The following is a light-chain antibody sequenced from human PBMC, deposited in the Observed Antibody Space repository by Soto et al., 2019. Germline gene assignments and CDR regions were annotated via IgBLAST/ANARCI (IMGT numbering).Light chain of an antibody. CDR3: QQYDSLPYT. CDR1: QDITHY. J-gene: IGKJ2*01. V-gene: IGKV1-33*01. CDR2: DAS. Sequence: DIHMTQSPSSLSASVGDRVTITCQASQDITHYLNWFQQKPGKDPKLLIYDASNLETGVPSRFSGGGSATHFSFTITGLRPEDIATYYCQQYDSLPYTFGQGTKLEI.